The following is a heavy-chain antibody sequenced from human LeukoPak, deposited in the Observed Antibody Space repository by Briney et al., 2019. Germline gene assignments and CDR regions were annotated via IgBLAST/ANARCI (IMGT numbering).Heavy chain of an antibody. V-gene: IGHV1-2*02. Sequence: DSVKVSCKASGYIFTGQFIHWVRQAPGQGLEWMAMYNPNSGDTTFSQRFQDRVTMTRDTSVNTAFMELSRLTPDDTAVYYCARGGPRGNGFDYWGQGTLVSVSS. CDR1: GYIFTGQF. CDR3: ARGGPRGNGFDY. J-gene: IGHJ4*02. D-gene: IGHD6-25*01. CDR2: YNPNSGDT.